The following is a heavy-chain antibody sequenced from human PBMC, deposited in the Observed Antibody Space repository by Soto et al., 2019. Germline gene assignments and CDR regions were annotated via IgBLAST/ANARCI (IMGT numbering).Heavy chain of an antibody. CDR1: GFTFSSYS. CDR2: ISSSSSYI. Sequence: GGSLRLSCAASGFTFSSYSMNWVRQAPGKGLEWVSSISSSSSYIYYADSVKGRFTISRDKAKNSLYLQMNSLRAEDTAVYYCARDQCSSTSCYSFDYWGQGTLVTVSS. CDR3: ARDQCSSTSCYSFDY. V-gene: IGHV3-21*01. J-gene: IGHJ4*02. D-gene: IGHD2-2*02.